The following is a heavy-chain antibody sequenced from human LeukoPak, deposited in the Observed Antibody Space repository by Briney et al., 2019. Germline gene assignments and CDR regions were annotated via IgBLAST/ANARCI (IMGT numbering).Heavy chain of an antibody. Sequence: PGGSLRLSCAACGFTFSSYAMHWVREAPGKGLEWVAVISYDGSNKYYADSVKGRFTISRDNSKNTLYLQMNSLRAEDTAVYYCAVASSPYYYGSGKYWGQGTLVTVSS. J-gene: IGHJ4*02. CDR1: GFTFSSYA. D-gene: IGHD3-10*01. V-gene: IGHV3-30*04. CDR3: AVASSPYYYGSGKY. CDR2: ISYDGSNK.